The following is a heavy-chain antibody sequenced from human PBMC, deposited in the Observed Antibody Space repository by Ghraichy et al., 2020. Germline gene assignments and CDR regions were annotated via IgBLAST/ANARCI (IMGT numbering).Heavy chain of an antibody. V-gene: IGHV1-2*02. D-gene: IGHD1-7*01. Sequence: ASVKVSCKASRYTFTGYYMHWVRQAPGQGLEWMGWINPNTGDTNYAHNFQGRVTMTRDTSIRGTSIRTAYMELIRLRSDDTAVYNCAGTTIMGNYYYYGLDVWGQGTTVTVSS. CDR2: INPNTGDT. CDR1: RYTFTGYY. CDR3: AGTTIMGNYYYYGLDV. J-gene: IGHJ6*02.